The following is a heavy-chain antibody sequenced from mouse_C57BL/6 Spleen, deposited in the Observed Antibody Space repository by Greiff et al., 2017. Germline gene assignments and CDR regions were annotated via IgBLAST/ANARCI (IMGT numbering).Heavy chain of an antibody. J-gene: IGHJ4*01. CDR2: IYPGSGST. Sequence: QVQLQQSGAELVKPGASVKMSCKASGYTFTSYWITWVKQRPGQGLEWIGDIYPGSGSTNYNEKFKSKATLTVDTSSSTAYMQLSSLTSDDSAVYYCARYYYGSHYAMDYWGQGTSVTVSS. CDR1: GYTFTSYW. CDR3: ARYYYGSHYAMDY. V-gene: IGHV1-55*01. D-gene: IGHD1-1*01.